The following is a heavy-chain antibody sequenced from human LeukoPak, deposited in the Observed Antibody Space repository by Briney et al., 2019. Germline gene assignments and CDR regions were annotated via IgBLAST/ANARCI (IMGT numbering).Heavy chain of an antibody. CDR2: ISYDGSNE. J-gene: IGHJ4*02. CDR1: RFTFSSYA. V-gene: IGHV3-30-3*01. D-gene: IGHD2-15*01. Sequence: GGSLRLSCAASRFTFSSYAMHWVRQAPGKGLEWVAVISYDGSNEYHADSVKGRFTISRDNSKNTLSLQMSSLRAEDTAVYYCARDGGGGSSRYPTYPDYWGQGTLVTVSS. CDR3: ARDGGGGSSRYPTYPDY.